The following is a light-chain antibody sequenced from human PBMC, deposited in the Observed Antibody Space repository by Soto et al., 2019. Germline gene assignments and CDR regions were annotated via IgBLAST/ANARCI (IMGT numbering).Light chain of an antibody. Sequence: EIVMTQSPATLSASRGERATISCRASQSFSSNLAWYQQKPGQAPRLLIYGASTRATGIPSRFSGSGSGTEFTLTISSLQSEDFAVYYCQQYNSWPGTFGPGTKVDIK. CDR3: QQYNSWPGT. V-gene: IGKV3-15*01. J-gene: IGKJ3*01. CDR1: QSFSSN. CDR2: GAS.